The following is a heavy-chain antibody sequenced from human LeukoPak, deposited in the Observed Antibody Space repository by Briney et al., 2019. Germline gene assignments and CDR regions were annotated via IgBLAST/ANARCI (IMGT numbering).Heavy chain of an antibody. CDR1: GFTVSDNY. CDR3: ARGGGRSTMIVADV. D-gene: IGHD3-22*01. CDR2: LYSGGTT. V-gene: IGHV3-53*01. J-gene: IGHJ6*02. Sequence: GGSLRLSCAASGFTVSDNYMSWVRQAPGKGLEWVSSLYSGGTTYYADSVKGRFTISRDNSKNTLYLQMNSLRAEDTAVYYCARGGGRSTMIVADVWGQGTTVTVSS.